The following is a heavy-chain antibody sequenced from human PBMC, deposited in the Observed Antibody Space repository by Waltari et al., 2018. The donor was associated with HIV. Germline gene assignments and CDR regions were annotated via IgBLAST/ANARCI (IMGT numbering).Heavy chain of an antibody. V-gene: IGHV4-31*03. D-gene: IGHD5-12*01. J-gene: IGHJ6*02. CDR2: IDYSGSP. Sequence: QVQLQASGPGLVKPSQTLSLTCPVCGFPISSGGSFWPWIRQHPVKSLEWIGYIDYSGSPYYNPSLKSRLTISVDTSKNQFSLKLSSVTAADTAVYYCARAGYSGNDVGNYYYGVDVWGQGTTVTVSS. CDR1: GFPISSGGSF. CDR3: ARAGYSGNDVGNYYYGVDV.